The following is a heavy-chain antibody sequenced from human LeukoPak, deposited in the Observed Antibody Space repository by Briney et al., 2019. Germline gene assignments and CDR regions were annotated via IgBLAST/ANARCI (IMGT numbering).Heavy chain of an antibody. CDR2: INHSGST. CDR3: ARSYCGGDCYSSAGNWFDP. CDR1: GDSFSGYY. J-gene: IGHJ5*02. V-gene: IGHV4-34*01. Sequence: SETLSLTCAVYGDSFSGYYWSWIRQPPGKGLEWIGEINHSGSTNYNPSLKSRVTISVDTSKNQFSLKLSSVTAADTAVYYCARSYCGGDCYSSAGNWFDPWGQGTLVTVSS. D-gene: IGHD2-21*02.